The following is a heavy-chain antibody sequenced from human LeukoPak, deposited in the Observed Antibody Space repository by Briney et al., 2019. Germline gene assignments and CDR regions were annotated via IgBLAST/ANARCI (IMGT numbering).Heavy chain of an antibody. CDR1: GFTFSDTW. CDR3: PTVYS. J-gene: IGHJ4*02. V-gene: IGHV3-15*01. CDR2: IQSNGDGGTH. Sequence: PGGSLRLSCAAWGFTFSDTWMNWVRQAPGQGLEWVGSIQSNGDGGTHAYAVTVKGRFITSRDHSKNTVNLQMDSLKIEDTGVYYCPTVYSWGQGTLVTVAS.